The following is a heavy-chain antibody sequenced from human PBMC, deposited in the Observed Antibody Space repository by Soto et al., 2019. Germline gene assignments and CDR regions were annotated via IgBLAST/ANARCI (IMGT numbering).Heavy chain of an antibody. Sequence: QVQLVESGGGVVQPGRSLRLSCAASGFTFSSYGMHWVRQAPGKGLEWVAVIWYDGSNKYYADSVKGRFTISRDNSKNTLYLQMNSLRAEDTAVYYCAREEFWRGYYANWGQGTLVTVSS. V-gene: IGHV3-33*01. CDR1: GFTFSSYG. J-gene: IGHJ4*02. CDR3: AREEFWRGYYAN. CDR2: IWYDGSNK. D-gene: IGHD3-3*01.